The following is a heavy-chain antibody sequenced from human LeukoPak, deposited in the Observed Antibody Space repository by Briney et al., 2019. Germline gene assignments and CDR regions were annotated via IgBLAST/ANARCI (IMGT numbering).Heavy chain of an antibody. Sequence: ASVKVSCKASGYTFTGYYMHWVRQAPGQGLEWMGWINPNSGGTNYAQKFQGRVTMTRDTSISTAYMELSRLRSDDTAVYYCARGGIINCSSTSCYRLLWFLNWFDPWGQGTLVTVSS. J-gene: IGHJ5*02. CDR1: GYTFTGYY. V-gene: IGHV1-2*02. CDR3: ARGGIINCSSTSCYRLLWFLNWFDP. CDR2: INPNSGGT. D-gene: IGHD2-2*01.